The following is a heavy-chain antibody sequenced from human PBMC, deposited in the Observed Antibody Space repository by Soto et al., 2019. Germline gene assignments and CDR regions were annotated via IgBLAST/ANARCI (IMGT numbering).Heavy chain of an antibody. J-gene: IGHJ4*02. CDR3: ARRYCSGGSCYFDY. CDR1: GGTFSSYA. Sequence: SVKVSCKASGGTFSSYAISWVRQAPGQGLEWMGGIIPIFGTANYAQKFQGRVTITADESTSTAYMELSSLRSEDTAVYYCARRYCSGGSCYFDYWGRGTLVTVSS. CDR2: IIPIFGTA. V-gene: IGHV1-69*13. D-gene: IGHD2-15*01.